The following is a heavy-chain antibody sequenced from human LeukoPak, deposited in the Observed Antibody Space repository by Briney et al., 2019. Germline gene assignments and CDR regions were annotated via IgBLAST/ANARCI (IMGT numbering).Heavy chain of an antibody. CDR2: ISSSGSTI. CDR1: GFTFSSYE. CDR3: AKDLPSRVVVAANLFDY. V-gene: IGHV3-48*03. J-gene: IGHJ4*02. Sequence: PGGSLRLSCAASGFTFSSYEMNWVRQAPGKGLEWVSYISSSGSTIYYADSVKGRFTISRDNAKNSLYLQMNSLRAEDTAVYYCAKDLPSRVVVAANLFDYWGQGTLVTVSS. D-gene: IGHD2-15*01.